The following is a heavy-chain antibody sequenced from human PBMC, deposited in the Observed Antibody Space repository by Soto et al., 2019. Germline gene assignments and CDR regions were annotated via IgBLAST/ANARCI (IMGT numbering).Heavy chain of an antibody. J-gene: IGHJ4*02. CDR2: ISGSGGST. Sequence: GGSLRLSCAASGFTFSSYAMSWVRQAPGKGLEWVSAISGSGGSTYYADSVKGRFTISRDNSKNTLYLQMNSLRAEDTAVYYCAKGSPSRRFYQLELRIWGQGTLVTVSS. V-gene: IGHV3-23*01. D-gene: IGHD1-7*01. CDR3: AKGSPSRRFYQLELRI. CDR1: GFTFSSYA.